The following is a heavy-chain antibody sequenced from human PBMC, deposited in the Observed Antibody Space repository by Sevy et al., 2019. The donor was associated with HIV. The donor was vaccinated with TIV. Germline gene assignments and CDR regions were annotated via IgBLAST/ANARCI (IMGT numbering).Heavy chain of an antibody. CDR2: MNPNSGNT. J-gene: IGHJ4*02. V-gene: IGHV1-8*01. Sequence: ASVKVSCKASGYSFTSYDINWVRQATGQGLEWMGWMNPNSGNTGYAQKFQGRVTMTRNTSISTAYMKLSSLRSEDTAVYYCAGGFHPSGAVAATWFLWVFWGQGTLVTVSS. CDR3: AGGFHPSGAVAATWFLWVF. D-gene: IGHD2-15*01. CDR1: GYSFTSYD.